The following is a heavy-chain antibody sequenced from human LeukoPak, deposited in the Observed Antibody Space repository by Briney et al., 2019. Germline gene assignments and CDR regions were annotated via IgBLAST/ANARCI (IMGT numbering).Heavy chain of an antibody. D-gene: IGHD1-26*01. CDR3: ARDKQVGATTGSWFDP. CDR1: GFTFSNYW. CDR2: IKQDGSEN. V-gene: IGHV3-7*01. Sequence: GGSLRLSCAASGFTFSNYWMSWVRQAPGKGLEWVAQIKQDGSENYYVDSVKGRFTISRDNAKNSLYLQLNSLRADDTALYYCARDKQVGATTGSWFDPWGQGTLVTVSS. J-gene: IGHJ5*02.